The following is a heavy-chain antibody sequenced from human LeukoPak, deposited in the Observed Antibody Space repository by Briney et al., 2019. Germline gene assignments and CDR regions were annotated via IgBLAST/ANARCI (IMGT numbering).Heavy chain of an antibody. CDR3: ARCIAATPYAFGI. D-gene: IGHD6-13*01. CDR1: GFTFSDHY. J-gene: IGHJ3*02. CDR2: ISSSGSTI. Sequence: GGSLRLSCAASGFTFSDHYMSWIRQAPGKGLEWVSYISSSGSTIYYADSVKGRFTISRGNAKNSLYQQMNSLRAEDTAVYYCARCIAATPYAFGIWGQGTMVTVSS. V-gene: IGHV3-11*01.